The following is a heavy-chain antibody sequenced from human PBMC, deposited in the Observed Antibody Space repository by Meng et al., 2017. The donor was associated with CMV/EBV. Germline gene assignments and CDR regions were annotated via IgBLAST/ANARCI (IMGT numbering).Heavy chain of an antibody. J-gene: IGHJ6*02. CDR2: IKSKTDGGTT. V-gene: IGHV3-15*01. CDR3: TTEDEYYYDSSGYYYYYYGMDV. CDR1: GFTFSNAW. D-gene: IGHD3-22*01. Sequence: GESLKISCAASGFTFSNAWMSWVRQAPGKGLEWVGRIKSKTDGGTTDYAAPVKGRFTLSRDDSKNTLYLQMNSLKTEDTAVYYCTTEDEYYYDSSGYYYYYYGMDVWGQGTTVTVSS.